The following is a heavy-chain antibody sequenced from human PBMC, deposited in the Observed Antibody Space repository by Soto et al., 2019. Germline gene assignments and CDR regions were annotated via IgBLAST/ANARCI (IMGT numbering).Heavy chain of an antibody. Sequence: QVVLLQSGTEVKRPGSSVTVSCKASGVPFTSYGFAWVRQAPGRGLEWVGRINPASQLRNYEQSLQGSVTITADTSTTTAYMELSGLTSEDTAFYYCASMKLASLDHWGQGTLVTVSS. CDR3: ASMKLASLDH. D-gene: IGHD3-16*01. CDR1: GVPFTSYG. V-gene: IGHV1-69*09. J-gene: IGHJ4*02. CDR2: INPASQLR.